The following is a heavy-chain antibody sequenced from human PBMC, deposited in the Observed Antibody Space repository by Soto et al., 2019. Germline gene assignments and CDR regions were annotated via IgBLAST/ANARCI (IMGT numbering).Heavy chain of an antibody. V-gene: IGHV3-30*18. Sequence: PGGSLRLSCAASGFTFSSYGMHWVRQAPGKGLEWVAVISYDGSNKYYADSVKGRFTISRDNSKNTLYLQMNSLRAEDTAVYYCAKGYHMTTLDYWGQGTLVTVSS. CDR2: ISYDGSNK. CDR1: GFTFSSYG. CDR3: AKGYHMTTLDY. J-gene: IGHJ4*02. D-gene: IGHD4-17*01.